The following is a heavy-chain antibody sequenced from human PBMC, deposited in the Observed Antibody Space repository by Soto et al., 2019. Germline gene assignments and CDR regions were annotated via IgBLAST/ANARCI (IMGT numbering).Heavy chain of an antibody. V-gene: IGHV3-30*18. J-gene: IGHJ4*02. CDR1: RFSFSNYG. CDR2: ISHDGTVK. CDR3: AKERDTRSSSCFDS. Sequence: GRSLRLSCAASRFSFSNYGMQWVRQAPGKGLEWVAVISHDGTVKYYADSVKGRLTISRDNFQSTLDLQMDSLRAEDTAVYYCAKERDTRSSSCFDSWGQGTLVTVSS. D-gene: IGHD5-18*01.